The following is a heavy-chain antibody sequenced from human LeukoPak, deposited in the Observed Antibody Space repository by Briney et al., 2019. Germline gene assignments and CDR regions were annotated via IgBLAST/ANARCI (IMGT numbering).Heavy chain of an antibody. CDR3: AKARYSGYASDAFDM. CDR2: ISGGGGST. Sequence: PGGSLRLSCAASGFTFSNSAMNWVRQAPGKGPEWVSVISGGGGSTFYADSVKGRFTISRDNSKNTLYLQMNSLRAEDTAVYYCAKARYSGYASDAFDMWGQGTMVSVSS. CDR1: GFTFSNSA. J-gene: IGHJ3*02. V-gene: IGHV3-23*01. D-gene: IGHD5-12*01.